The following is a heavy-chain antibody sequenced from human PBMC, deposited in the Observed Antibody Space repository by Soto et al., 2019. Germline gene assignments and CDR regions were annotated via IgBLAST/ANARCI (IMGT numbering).Heavy chain of an antibody. V-gene: IGHV4-4*02. CDR2: IYHSGTT. D-gene: IGHD3-10*01. CDR1: GGSIYTDNW. J-gene: IGHJ6*03. Sequence: SETLSLTCAVSGGSIYTDNWWTWVRQSPGKGLEWIGEIYHSGTTNYSPSLKSRVTIFMDKSKNQFSLDLRSVTAADTAVYYCARGRYYYGSGSYLHYYYMDVWGKGTTVTVSS. CDR3: ARGRYYYGSGSYLHYYYMDV.